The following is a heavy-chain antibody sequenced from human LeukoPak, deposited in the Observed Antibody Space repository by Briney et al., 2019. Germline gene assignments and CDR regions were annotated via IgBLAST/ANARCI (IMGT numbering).Heavy chain of an antibody. CDR2: ISAYNGNT. D-gene: IGHD3-22*01. CDR3: AREGWANYYDSSGYYGNDAFDI. J-gene: IGHJ3*02. CDR1: GYTFTSYG. V-gene: IGHV1-18*01. Sequence: ASVKVSCKASGYTFTSYGISWVRQAPGQGLEWMGWISAYNGNTNYAQKLQGRVTMTTDTSTSTAYMELRSLRSDDTAVYHCAREGWANYYDSSGYYGNDAFDIWGQGTMVTVSS.